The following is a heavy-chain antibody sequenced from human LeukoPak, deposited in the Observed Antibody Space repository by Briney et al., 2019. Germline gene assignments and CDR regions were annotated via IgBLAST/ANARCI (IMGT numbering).Heavy chain of an antibody. CDR3: STANRGWYGVGDY. D-gene: IGHD6-19*01. V-gene: IGHV4-39*01. J-gene: IGHJ4*02. CDR2: IYYSEST. CDR1: GVSTSTGSYS. Sequence: SETLSLTCTVSGVSTSTGSYSRGWIRQPPGKGLEWIGSIYYSESTYYNPSLKSRVTISVETSKNQFSLKLSPLTPAERRVYYCSTANRGWYGVGDYWSQGALVTVSS.